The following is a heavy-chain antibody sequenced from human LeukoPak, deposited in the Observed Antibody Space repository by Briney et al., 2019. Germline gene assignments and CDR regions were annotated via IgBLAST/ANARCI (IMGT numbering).Heavy chain of an antibody. V-gene: IGHV2-5*02. D-gene: IGHD3-9*01. Sequence: SGPTLVKPTQTLTLTCTFSGFSLSTSGVRVGWIRQPPGKALEWLALIYWDDDKRYSPSLKSRLTVTKDTSKNQVVLTMTNVDPVDTATYYCAHRHYDFLTDYYDYFDFWGQGTLVTVSS. CDR3: AHRHYDFLTDYYDYFDF. CDR1: GFSLSTSGVR. J-gene: IGHJ4*02. CDR2: IYWDDDK.